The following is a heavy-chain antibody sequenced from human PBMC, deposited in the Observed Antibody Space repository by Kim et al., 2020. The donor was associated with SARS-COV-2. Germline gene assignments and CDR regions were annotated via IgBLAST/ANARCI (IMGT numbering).Heavy chain of an antibody. CDR3: TKDNFDY. Sequence: YDGSKKNYADSWKGRFTVTRDNSKNMLYLEVNNLRAEDTALYYCTKDNFDYWGQGTLVTVSS. J-gene: IGHJ4*02. V-gene: IGHV3-33*03. CDR2: YDGSKK.